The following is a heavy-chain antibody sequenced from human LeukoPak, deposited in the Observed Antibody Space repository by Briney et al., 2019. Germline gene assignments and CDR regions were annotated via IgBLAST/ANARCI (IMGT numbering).Heavy chain of an antibody. Sequence: SETLSLTCAVYGGSFSGYYWSWIRQPPGKGLEWIGEINHSGSTNYNPSLKSRVTISVDTSKNQFSLKLSSVTAADTAVYYCARFGENSSTSWYVSYMDVWGKGTTVTISS. CDR2: INHSGST. D-gene: IGHD2-2*01. J-gene: IGHJ6*03. V-gene: IGHV4-34*01. CDR3: ARFGENSSTSWYVSYMDV. CDR1: GGSFSGYY.